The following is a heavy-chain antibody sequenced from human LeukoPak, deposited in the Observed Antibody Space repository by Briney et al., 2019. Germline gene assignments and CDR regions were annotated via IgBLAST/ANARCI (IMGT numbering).Heavy chain of an antibody. Sequence: WIRQPPGKGLEWVGRTKSNADGGTIDYAAPVKGRFTISRGDSKNTLYLQMNSLKTEDTAVYYCTTDLGITARPLFDFWGQGTLVTVSS. V-gene: IGHV3-15*01. D-gene: IGHD6-6*01. CDR3: TTDLGITARPLFDF. CDR2: TKSNADGGTI. J-gene: IGHJ4*02.